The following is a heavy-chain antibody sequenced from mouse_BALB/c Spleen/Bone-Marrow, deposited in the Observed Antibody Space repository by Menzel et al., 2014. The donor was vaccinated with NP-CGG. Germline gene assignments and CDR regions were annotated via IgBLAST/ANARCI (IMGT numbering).Heavy chain of an antibody. V-gene: IGHV14-3*02. CDR2: IDPANGDT. J-gene: IGHJ2*01. CDR3: ARDYGPFDY. CDR1: GFNIXDIY. Sequence: EVQLQQSGAELVKPGAPVKLSCTASGFNIXDIYMHWVKQRPEQGLEWIGRIDPANGDTKYDPKFQGKATITADTSSNTAYLQLSSLTSEDTAVYYCARDYGPFDYWGQGTTLTVSS. D-gene: IGHD1-2*01.